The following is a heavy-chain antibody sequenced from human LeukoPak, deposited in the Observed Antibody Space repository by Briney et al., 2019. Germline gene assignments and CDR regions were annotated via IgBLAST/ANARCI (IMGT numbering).Heavy chain of an antibody. CDR1: GFTFSSYW. Sequence: PGGSLRLSCAASGFTFSSYWMHWVRQAPGKGLVWVSRINSDGSSTRYADSVKGRFTISRDNAKNTLYLQMNSLRAEDTAVYYCARDPLTYYYGSGSYPRQYYYYYYMDVWGKGTTVTVSS. CDR2: INSDGSST. J-gene: IGHJ6*03. D-gene: IGHD3-10*01. V-gene: IGHV3-74*01. CDR3: ARDPLTYYYGSGSYPRQYYYYYYMDV.